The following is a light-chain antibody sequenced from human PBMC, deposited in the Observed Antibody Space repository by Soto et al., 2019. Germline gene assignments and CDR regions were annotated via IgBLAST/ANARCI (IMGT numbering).Light chain of an antibody. Sequence: DIPMTQSPSSLSASVGDRVTITCQASQDISNYLNWYQQKPGKAPKLLIYDASNLETGVPSRFSGSGSGTDFTFTISSLQPEDIATYYCQQYDNLPHSLTFGGGTKVEIK. J-gene: IGKJ4*01. V-gene: IGKV1-33*01. CDR3: QQYDNLPHSLT. CDR1: QDISNY. CDR2: DAS.